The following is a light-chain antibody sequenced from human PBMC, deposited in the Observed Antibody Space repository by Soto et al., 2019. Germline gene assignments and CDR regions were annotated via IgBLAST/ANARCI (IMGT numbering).Light chain of an antibody. CDR2: WAS. J-gene: IGKJ5*01. V-gene: IGKV4-1*01. Sequence: DIVMTQSPDSLAVSLGERATINCKPSQSVLYSSNNKNYLAWYQQKPGQPPKLLIYWASTRASGVPDRFSGSGSGTDFTLTISSLQAEDEAVYYCQQYYNTPITFGQGTRLEIK. CDR3: QQYYNTPIT. CDR1: QSVLYSSNNKNY.